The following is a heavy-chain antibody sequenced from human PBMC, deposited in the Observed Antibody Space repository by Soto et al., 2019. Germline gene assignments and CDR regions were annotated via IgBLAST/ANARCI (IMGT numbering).Heavy chain of an antibody. Sequence: QVQLVQSGAEVKKPGSSVRVSCKACGGTFSEYGVSWVRQAPGQGLEWMGGIVPKFTTAIYAQKFQGRVTITADRSTNTVYLRLGSLTSEDTAVYFCARENFTADHFDSAGYWPLHHWGQGSLVSVS. D-gene: IGHD3-22*01. CDR1: GGTFSEYG. J-gene: IGHJ1*01. CDR3: ARENFTADHFDSAGYWPLHH. V-gene: IGHV1-69*06. CDR2: IVPKFTTA.